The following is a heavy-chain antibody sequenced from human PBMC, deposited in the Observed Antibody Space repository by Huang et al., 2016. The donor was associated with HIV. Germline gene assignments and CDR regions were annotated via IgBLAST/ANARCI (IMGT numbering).Heavy chain of an antibody. CDR1: GYTFTSYG. Sequence: QVQLVQSGVEVKKPGASVKVSCKASGYTFTSYGISWVGQAPGQGLEWMGWISAYNGGTNYEQNVQGRVTMTTDTSTSTAYMERRSLRSDDTAVYYCARDSPLLGVVIVVVPTAPNAFDIWGQGTMVTVSS. J-gene: IGHJ3*02. D-gene: IGHD2-2*01. CDR2: ISAYNGGT. V-gene: IGHV1-18*01. CDR3: ARDSPLLGVVIVVVPTAPNAFDI.